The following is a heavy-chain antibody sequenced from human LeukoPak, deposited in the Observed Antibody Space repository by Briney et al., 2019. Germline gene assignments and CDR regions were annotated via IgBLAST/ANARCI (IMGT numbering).Heavy chain of an antibody. D-gene: IGHD5-18*01. V-gene: IGHV3-20*04. CDR2: INWNGGST. Sequence: GGSLRLSCAASGFTFDDYGMSWVRQAPGKGLEWVSGINWNGGSTGYADSVKGRFTISRDNAKNSLYLQMNSLRAEDTALYYCARAGMWIQPCPYYFDYWGQGTLVTVSS. CDR1: GFTFDDYG. CDR3: ARAGMWIQPCPYYFDY. J-gene: IGHJ4*02.